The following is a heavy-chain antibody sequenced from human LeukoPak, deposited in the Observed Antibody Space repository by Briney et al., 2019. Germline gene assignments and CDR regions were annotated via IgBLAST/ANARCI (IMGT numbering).Heavy chain of an antibody. V-gene: IGHV6-1*01. Sequence: SQTLSLTCAIFGDSVSSNSATWNCIRPSPSRGFEWLGRTYYRSKYYNEYAVSVKSRITINPDTSKNQFYLQLNSVTPEDTAVYYCARGYERRFDPWGQGTLVTVSS. J-gene: IGHJ5*02. CDR3: ARGYERRFDP. D-gene: IGHD1-1*01. CDR1: GDSVSSNSAT. CDR2: TYYRSKYYN.